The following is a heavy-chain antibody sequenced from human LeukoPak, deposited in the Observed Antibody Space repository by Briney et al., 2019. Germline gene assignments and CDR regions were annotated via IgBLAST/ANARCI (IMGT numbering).Heavy chain of an antibody. D-gene: IGHD5-18*01. V-gene: IGHV3-9*01. J-gene: IGHJ5*02. CDR2: ISWNSGGI. CDR1: GFTFDDYA. CDR3: AKDKGYGYYNWFDP. Sequence: GRSLRLSCAASGFTFDDYAMHWVRQAPGKGLEWVSGISWNSGGIGYADSVKGRFTISRDNAKNSLYLQMNSLRAEDTALYYCAKDKGYGYYNWFDPWGQGTLVTVSS.